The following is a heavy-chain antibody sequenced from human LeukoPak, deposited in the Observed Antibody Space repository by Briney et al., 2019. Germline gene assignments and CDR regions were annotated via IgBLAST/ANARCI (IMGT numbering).Heavy chain of an antibody. CDR2: MNPNSGTT. CDR1: GYTFTSYD. D-gene: IGHD3-22*01. V-gene: IGHV1-8*01. Sequence: ASVKVSCKASGYTFTSYDINWVRQATGQGLAWMGWMNPNSGTTGYAQKFQGRVTMTRNTSISTAYMELSSLRSDDTALYYCARGGYYYDSSGYNYQGSFDYWGQGTLVTVSS. CDR3: ARGGYYYDSSGYNYQGSFDY. J-gene: IGHJ4*02.